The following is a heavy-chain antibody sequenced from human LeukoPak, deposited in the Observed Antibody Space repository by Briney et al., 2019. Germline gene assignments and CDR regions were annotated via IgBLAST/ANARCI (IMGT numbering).Heavy chain of an antibody. CDR3: AREEAVVIPFGY. D-gene: IGHD3-22*01. J-gene: IGHJ4*02. CDR2: ISSGAGTT. Sequence: PGGSLRLSCVASGFTFSNYEMNWVRQAPGKGLEWVSYISSGAGTTHYADSVKGRFTISRDNAKNSLYLQMNNLRAEDTAVYYCAREEAVVIPFGYWGQGTLVTVSS. V-gene: IGHV3-48*03. CDR1: GFTFSNYE.